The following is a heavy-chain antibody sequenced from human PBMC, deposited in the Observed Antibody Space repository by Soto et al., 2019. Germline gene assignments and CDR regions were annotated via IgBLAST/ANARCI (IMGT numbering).Heavy chain of an antibody. CDR3: ARVGPNTQFFYYYTMDV. CDR1: GYRFTSYW. V-gene: IGHV5-10-1*01. J-gene: IGHJ6*02. D-gene: IGHD1-26*01. Sequence: PGESLKISCKGSGYRFTSYWISWVRQMPGKGLEWMGRIDPSDSYTNYSPSFQGHVTISADKSISTAYLQWSSLKASDTAMYYCARVGPNTQFFYYYTMDVWGQGTTVTVSS. CDR2: IDPSDSYT.